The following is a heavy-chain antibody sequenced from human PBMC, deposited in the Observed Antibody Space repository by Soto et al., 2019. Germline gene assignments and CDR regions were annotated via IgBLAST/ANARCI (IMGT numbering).Heavy chain of an antibody. CDR3: AKAGYYDSSGYTWAKNYYYYGMDV. CDR2: ISGSGGST. V-gene: IGHV3-23*01. D-gene: IGHD3-22*01. CDR1: GFTFSSYA. J-gene: IGHJ6*02. Sequence: GGSLRLSCAASGFTFSSYAMSWVRQAPGKGLEWVSAISGSGGSTYYADSVKGRFTISRDNSKNTLYLQMNSLRAEDTAVYYCAKAGYYDSSGYTWAKNYYYYGMDVWGQGTTVTVSS.